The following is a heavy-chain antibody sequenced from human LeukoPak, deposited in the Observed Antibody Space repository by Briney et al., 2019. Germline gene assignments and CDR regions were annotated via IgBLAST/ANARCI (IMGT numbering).Heavy chain of an antibody. CDR1: GFSFNESY. V-gene: IGHV3-11*01. CDR2: ISGRGFSM. Sequence: GGSLRLPCAASGFSFNESYMTWNRQAPGKGLEWVAYISGRGFSMCYADSVKGRFTISRDNARNSLYLNMSSLRADDTAVYYCARGKRRFDYWGQGTLVTVSS. J-gene: IGHJ4*02. CDR3: ARGKRRFDY.